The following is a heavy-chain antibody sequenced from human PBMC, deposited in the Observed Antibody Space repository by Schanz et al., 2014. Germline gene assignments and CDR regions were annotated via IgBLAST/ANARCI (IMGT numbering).Heavy chain of an antibody. D-gene: IGHD5-18*01. CDR1: GLTFTSAW. J-gene: IGHJ4*02. CDR2: ITYNGGTI. CDR3: VRVSFADPRLYRGMDRDIDY. Sequence: EVQLVESGGGLVKPGGSLRLSCATSGLTFTSAWMSWVRQAPGKGLEWISYITYNGGTIYYADSVKGRFTISRDNSRNTLYLQMNNLRAEDTAVYYCVRVSFADPRLYRGMDRDIDYWGQGTLVTVSS. V-gene: IGHV3-48*01.